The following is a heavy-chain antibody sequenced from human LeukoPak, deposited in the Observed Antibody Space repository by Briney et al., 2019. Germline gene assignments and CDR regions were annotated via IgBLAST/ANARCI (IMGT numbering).Heavy chain of an antibody. J-gene: IGHJ4*02. CDR1: GLTFTSYW. V-gene: IGHV3-74*01. CDR2: INSDGKST. CDR3: AISLTRTSDY. Sequence: GGSLRLSCAASGLTFTSYWMHWVRQGPGKGLVWVSRINSDGKSTTYADSVKGRFTISRDNTKNTLYLEMNSLRAEDTAVYYCAISLTRTSDYWGQGTLVTVSS. D-gene: IGHD1-7*01.